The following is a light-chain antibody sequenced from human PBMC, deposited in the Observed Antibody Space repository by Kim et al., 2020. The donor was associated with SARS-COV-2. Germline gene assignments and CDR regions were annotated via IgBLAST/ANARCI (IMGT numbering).Light chain of an antibody. CDR2: DVS. CDR3: SSYTSSSTLGV. CDR1: SSDVGSYNP. V-gene: IGLV2-14*03. Sequence: QSITISCTGTSSDVGSYNPVSWHQQHPGKAPKLMIYDVSKRPSVVSNRFSGSKSGNTASLTISGLQAEDEADYYCSSYTSSSTLGVFGTGTKVTVL. J-gene: IGLJ1*01.